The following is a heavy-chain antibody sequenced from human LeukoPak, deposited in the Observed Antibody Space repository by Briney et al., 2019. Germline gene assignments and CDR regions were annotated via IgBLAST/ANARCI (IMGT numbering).Heavy chain of an antibody. J-gene: IGHJ4*02. CDR2: IKSQTDGGTT. CDR1: GFTFTNAC. V-gene: IGHV3-15*01. CDR3: TTGTWIQLWLADY. D-gene: IGHD5-18*01. Sequence: PGGSLRLSCKGSGFTFTNACMSWVRLAAGKGLEWVGHIKSQTDGGTTDYAAPVKGRFTISRDDSKNTLYLQLNSLKTEDTAVYYCTTGTWIQLWLADYWGQGTLVTVPS.